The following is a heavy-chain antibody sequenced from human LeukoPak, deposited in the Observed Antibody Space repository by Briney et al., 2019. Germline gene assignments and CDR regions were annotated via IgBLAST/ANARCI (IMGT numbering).Heavy chain of an antibody. CDR1: GFTFSSYA. J-gene: IGHJ4*02. CDR3: AKDLIAVAGSFSPDDY. V-gene: IGHV3-23*01. Sequence: GGSLRLSCAASGFTFSSYAMSWVRQAPEKGLEWVSAISGSGGSTYYADSVKGRFTISRDNSKNTLYLQMNSLRAEDTAVYYCAKDLIAVAGSFSPDDYWGQGTLVTVSS. CDR2: ISGSGGST. D-gene: IGHD6-19*01.